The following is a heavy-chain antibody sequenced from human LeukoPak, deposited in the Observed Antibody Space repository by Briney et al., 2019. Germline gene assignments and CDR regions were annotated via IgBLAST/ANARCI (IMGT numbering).Heavy chain of an antibody. CDR2: ISGSGAGT. J-gene: IGHJ4*02. V-gene: IGHV3-23*01. CDR1: GFTFSSYA. D-gene: IGHD2-8*01. Sequence: GGSLRLSCAVSGFTFSSYAMNWVRQAPGKGLEWVSGISGSGAGTYYADSVKGRFTISRDNSKNTLYLQMNSLRAEDTAVYYCAKMVREFYTISYYFDYWAREPWSPSPQ. CDR3: AKMVREFYTISYYFDY.